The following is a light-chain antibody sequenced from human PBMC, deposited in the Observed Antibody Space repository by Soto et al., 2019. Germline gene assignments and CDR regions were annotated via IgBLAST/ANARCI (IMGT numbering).Light chain of an antibody. CDR3: QQYAGSPRT. J-gene: IGKJ1*01. CDR1: QSVSSSS. V-gene: IGKV3-20*01. CDR2: GAS. Sequence: EIVLMQSPGTLSLSPGESATLSCRASQSVSSSSLAWYQQKPGQAPRLLNYGASSRAAGIPDRFSGSGSGTDFTLTISRLAPEDAAVYYCQQYAGSPRTFGQGTKVEIK.